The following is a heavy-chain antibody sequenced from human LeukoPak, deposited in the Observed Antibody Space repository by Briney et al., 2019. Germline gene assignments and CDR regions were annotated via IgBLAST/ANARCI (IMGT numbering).Heavy chain of an antibody. CDR3: ARHDSSGQYFQH. J-gene: IGHJ1*01. V-gene: IGHV4-59*04. CDR2: IYYSGST. CDR1: GGSISSYY. Sequence: SETLSLTCTVSGGSISSYYWSWIRQPPGKGLEWIGTIYYSGSTYYNPSLKSRVTIFVDTSKNQFSLRLSSVTAADTAVYYCARHDSSGQYFQHWGQGTLVTVSS. D-gene: IGHD6-19*01.